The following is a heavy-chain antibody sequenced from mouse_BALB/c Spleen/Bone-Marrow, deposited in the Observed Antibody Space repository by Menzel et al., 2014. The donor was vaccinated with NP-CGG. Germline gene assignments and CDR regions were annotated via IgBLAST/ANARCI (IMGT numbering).Heavy chain of an antibody. CDR2: ISSGGSYT. D-gene: IGHD2-4*01. V-gene: IGHV5-6*02. Sequence: DVKLVESGGDLVKPGGSLKLSCAASGFTFSSYGMSWVRQTPDKRLEWVATISSGGSYTYYPDSVKGRFTISRDNAKNTLYLQMSSLKSEDTAMYYCARPYDFGAWFAYWGQGTLVTVSA. CDR3: ARPYDFGAWFAY. J-gene: IGHJ3*01. CDR1: GFTFSSYG.